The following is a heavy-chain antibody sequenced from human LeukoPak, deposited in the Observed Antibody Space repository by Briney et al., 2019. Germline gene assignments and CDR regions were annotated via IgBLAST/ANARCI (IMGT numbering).Heavy chain of an antibody. V-gene: IGHV5-10-1*01. Sequence: GESLKISCKGSGCSFPIYWISWVRQMPGKGLEWMGRIDPSDSYTNYSPSSQGHVTISADKSISTAYLQWSSLRASDTAIYYCARLKRDGYNFDYWGQGTLVTVSS. CDR3: ARLKRDGYNFDY. J-gene: IGHJ4*02. CDR1: GCSFPIYW. CDR2: IDPSDSYT. D-gene: IGHD5-24*01.